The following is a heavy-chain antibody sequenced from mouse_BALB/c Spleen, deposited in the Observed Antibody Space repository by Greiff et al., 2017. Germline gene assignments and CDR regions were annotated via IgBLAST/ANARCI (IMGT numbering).Heavy chain of an antibody. V-gene: IGHV1S127*01. CDR3: TSFWYDYDY. D-gene: IGHD2-4*01. J-gene: IGHJ2*01. CDR2: IDPSDSYT. CDR1: GYTFTSYW. Sequence: VQLQQPGAELVKPGASVKMSCKASGYTFTSYWMHWVKQRPGQGLEWIGVIDPSDSYTSYNQKFKGKATLTVDTSSSTAYMQLSSLTSEDSAVYYCTSFWYDYDYWGQGTTLTVSS.